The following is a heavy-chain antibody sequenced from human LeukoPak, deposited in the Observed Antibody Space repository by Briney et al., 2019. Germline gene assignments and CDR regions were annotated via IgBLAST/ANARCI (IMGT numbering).Heavy chain of an antibody. D-gene: IGHD6-13*01. Sequence: GASVKVSCKASGYTFTSYGISWVRQAPGQGLEWMGWISAYNGNTNYAQKLQGRVTMTTDTSTSTAYMELRRLRSDDTAVYYCARMPGIAAAGSLDDAFDIWGQGTMVTVSS. J-gene: IGHJ3*02. V-gene: IGHV1-18*01. CDR2: ISAYNGNT. CDR3: ARMPGIAAAGSLDDAFDI. CDR1: GYTFTSYG.